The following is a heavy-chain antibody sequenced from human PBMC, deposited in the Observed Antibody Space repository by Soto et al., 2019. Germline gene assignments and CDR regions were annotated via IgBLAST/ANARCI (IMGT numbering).Heavy chain of an antibody. CDR2: IYYSGST. J-gene: IGHJ6*02. V-gene: IGHV4-30-4*01. CDR1: GGSISSGDYY. Sequence: SETLSLTCTVSGGSISSGDYYWSWIRQPPGKGLEWIGYIYYSGSTYYNPSLKSRLTMSLDTSQNQFSLHLSSVIAADSALYFCARATTVTSSFFYYGLDVWGQGTTVTVSS. CDR3: ARATTVTSSFFYYGLDV. D-gene: IGHD4-17*01.